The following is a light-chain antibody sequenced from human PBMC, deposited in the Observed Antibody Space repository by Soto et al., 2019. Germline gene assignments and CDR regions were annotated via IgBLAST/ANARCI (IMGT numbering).Light chain of an antibody. J-gene: IGLJ3*02. V-gene: IGLV4-60*03. CDR2: LEGSGSY. Sequence: QPVLTQSSSASASLGSSVKLTCTLSSGHSSYIIAWHQQQPGKAPRYLMKLEGSGSYNKGSGVPDRFSGSSSGADRYLTISTPQSEDEVDYYCETWDSNTRVFGGGTKLTVL. CDR3: ETWDSNTRV. CDR1: SGHSSYI.